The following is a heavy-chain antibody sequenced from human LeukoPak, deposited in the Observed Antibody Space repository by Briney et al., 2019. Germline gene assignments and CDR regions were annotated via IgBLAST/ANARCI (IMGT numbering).Heavy chain of an antibody. Sequence: ASVKVSCKASGYTFTGYYMHWVRQAPGQGLEWMGWINPNSGGTNYAQKFQGRVTMTRDTSISTAYMELSRLRSDDTAVYYCARVRYFDWYLFDYCGQGTLVTVSS. CDR3: ARVRYFDWYLFDY. V-gene: IGHV1-2*02. CDR1: GYTFTGYY. J-gene: IGHJ4*02. D-gene: IGHD3-9*01. CDR2: INPNSGGT.